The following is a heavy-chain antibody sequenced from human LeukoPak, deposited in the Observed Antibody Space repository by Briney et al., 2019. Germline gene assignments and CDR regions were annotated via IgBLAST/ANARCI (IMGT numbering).Heavy chain of an antibody. CDR1: GYTFTAYY. D-gene: IGHD4-11*01. Sequence: ASVKVSCKASGYTFTAYYIHWVRQGPGQGLEWMGWINPNSGDTNYAQNFQGRVTMTRDTSINTAYMELSSLRSDDTAVYYCARIKWAVANDWGQGTLVTVSS. CDR2: INPNSGDT. J-gene: IGHJ4*02. V-gene: IGHV1-2*02. CDR3: ARIKWAVAND.